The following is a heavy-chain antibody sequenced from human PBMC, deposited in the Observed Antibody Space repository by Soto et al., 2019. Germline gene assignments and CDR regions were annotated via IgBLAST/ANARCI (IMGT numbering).Heavy chain of an antibody. CDR2: ISSDSRYI. V-gene: IGHV3-48*02. D-gene: IGHD2-15*01. J-gene: IGHJ6*02. CDR1: GFTLSNYA. CDR3: ARIKLVDFFFINVDVYDMDV. Sequence: PEGSLRLSCAASGFTLSNYAVNWVRQAPGKGLEWVSYISSDSRYIYHGDSVKGRFTISRDNARNSVYLQMNSLRDEDTAVYYWARIKLVDFFFINVDVYDMDVWGQGTPVTVSS.